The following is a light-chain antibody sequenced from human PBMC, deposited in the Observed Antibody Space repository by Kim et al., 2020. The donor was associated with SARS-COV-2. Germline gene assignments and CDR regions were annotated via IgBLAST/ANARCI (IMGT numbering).Light chain of an antibody. CDR1: QSVRGNF. J-gene: IGKJ2*01. V-gene: IGKV3-20*01. CDR2: GSA. Sequence: LSPGERATVSCRASQSVRGNFLAWYQQRPGQAPRLLIYGSASRATGVPDRFSGSGSETDFTLTIGRLEPEDFAVYYCQQYDTSPYTFGQGTKLEI. CDR3: QQYDTSPYT.